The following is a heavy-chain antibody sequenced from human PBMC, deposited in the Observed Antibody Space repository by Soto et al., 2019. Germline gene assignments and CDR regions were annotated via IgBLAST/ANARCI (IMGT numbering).Heavy chain of an antibody. Sequence: QVQLVQSGAEVKKPGASVKVSCKASGYTFTSCGISWVRQAPGQGLEWMGWTSAYNGNTNYAQKLQGRVTMTTDTSTSTAYMELRSLRSDDTAVYYCARRQWLVGGYYYGMDVWCQGTTVTVSS. V-gene: IGHV1-18*01. CDR1: GYTFTSCG. CDR3: ARRQWLVGGYYYGMDV. D-gene: IGHD6-19*01. CDR2: TSAYNGNT. J-gene: IGHJ6*02.